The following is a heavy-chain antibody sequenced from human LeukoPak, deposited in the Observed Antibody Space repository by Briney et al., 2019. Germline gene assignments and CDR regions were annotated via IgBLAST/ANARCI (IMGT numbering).Heavy chain of an antibody. CDR2: ISSSSSTI. V-gene: IGHV3-48*01. CDR1: GFTFSSYS. CDR3: ARDSHLPPFDY. J-gene: IGHJ4*02. Sequence: PGGSLRLSCAASGFTFSSYSMNWVRQAPGKGLEWVSYISSSSSTIYYADSVKGRFTISRDNAKNSLYLQMNSLRAEDTAVYYCARDSHLPPFDYWGQGTLVTVSS.